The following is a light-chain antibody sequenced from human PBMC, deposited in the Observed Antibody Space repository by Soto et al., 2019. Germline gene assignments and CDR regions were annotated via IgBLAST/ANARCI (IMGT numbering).Light chain of an antibody. CDR1: QSITTNF. Sequence: EIVLTQSPGTLSLSPGEGATLSCRASQSITTNFLAWYQRKPGQAPRLLIYAASNRPTGISDRFRGGGSGTDFTLTISRLEPEDSAVYYCQEYGTPPFTFGPGTKLEIK. J-gene: IGKJ2*01. V-gene: IGKV3-20*01. CDR3: QEYGTPPFT. CDR2: AAS.